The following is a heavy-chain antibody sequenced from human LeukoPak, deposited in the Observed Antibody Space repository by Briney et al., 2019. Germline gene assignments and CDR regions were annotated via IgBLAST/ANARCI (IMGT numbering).Heavy chain of an antibody. V-gene: IGHV1-2*04. Sequence: VASVKVSCKASGYTFTGYYMHWVRQAPGQGLEWMGWINPNSGGTNYAQKFQGWVTMTRDTSISTAYMELSRLRSDDTAVYYCARARAQGAYDAFDIWGQGTMVTVSS. CDR1: GYTFTGYY. J-gene: IGHJ3*02. CDR3: ARARAQGAYDAFDI. CDR2: INPNSGGT. D-gene: IGHD1-26*01.